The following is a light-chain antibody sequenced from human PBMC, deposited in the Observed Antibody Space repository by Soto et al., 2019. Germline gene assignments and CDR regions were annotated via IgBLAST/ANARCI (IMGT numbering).Light chain of an antibody. CDR3: QHYNNWPPYT. V-gene: IGKV3-15*01. CDR2: GAS. CDR1: QSVSSN. J-gene: IGKJ2*01. Sequence: EIVMTQSPATLSVSPGERATISCRASQSVSSNLAWYQQKPGQAPRLLIYGASTRDTGIPARFSGSGSGTDFTLTISSLQSEDFAVYYCQHYNNWPPYTFGQLTKLEIK.